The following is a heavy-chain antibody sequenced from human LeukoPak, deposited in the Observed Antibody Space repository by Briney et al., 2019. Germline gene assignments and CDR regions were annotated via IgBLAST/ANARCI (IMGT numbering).Heavy chain of an antibody. Sequence: ASVKVSCKASGYTFTGYDINWVRQATGQGLEWMGWMNPDTGDTGYAPNFQGRVAMTRDTSIDTAYMQLTGLTSHDTAIYYCTRGYLSGSSRDYWGQGTLVTVSS. CDR2: MNPDTGDT. D-gene: IGHD3-10*01. CDR1: GYTFTGYD. CDR3: TRGYLSGSSRDY. J-gene: IGHJ4*02. V-gene: IGHV1-8*01.